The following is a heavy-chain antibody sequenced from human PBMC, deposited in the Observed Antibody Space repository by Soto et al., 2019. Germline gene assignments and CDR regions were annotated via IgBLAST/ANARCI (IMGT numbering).Heavy chain of an antibody. V-gene: IGHV4-30-4*01. CDR1: GGSVSSGDYY. D-gene: IGHD3-9*01. CDR2: IYYSGST. J-gene: IGHJ4*02. CDR3: ASLNHHYDILTGYQSPFDY. Sequence: SETLSLTCTVSGGSVSSGDYYWSWIRQPPGKGLEWIGYIYYSGSTYYNPSLKSRVTISVDTSKNQFSLKLSSVTAADTAVYYCASLNHHYDILTGYQSPFDYWGQGTLVTVSS.